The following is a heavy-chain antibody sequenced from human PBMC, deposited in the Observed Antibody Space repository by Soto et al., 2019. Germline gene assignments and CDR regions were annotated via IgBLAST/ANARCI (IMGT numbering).Heavy chain of an antibody. V-gene: IGHV4-30-2*01. CDR2: IYHSGST. CDR1: GGSISSGGYS. D-gene: IGHD3-3*01. Sequence: QLQLQESGSGLVKPSQTLSLTCAVSGGSISSGGYSWSWIGHPPGKGLEWIGYIYHSGSTYYNPSVTSRDTISADIYKNQFTMELSPVSATDTAVYYCVRGPPFGRWGQGTLVTVSS. J-gene: IGHJ4*02. CDR3: VRGPPFGR.